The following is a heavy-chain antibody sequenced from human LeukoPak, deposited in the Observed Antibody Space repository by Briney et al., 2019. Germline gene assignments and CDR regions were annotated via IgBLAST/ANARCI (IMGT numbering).Heavy chain of an antibody. CDR3: AREGGDPRWLDP. CDR2: INTSGST. CDR1: GVSISSYY. V-gene: IGHV4-4*07. D-gene: IGHD6-25*01. Sequence: SETLSLTCTVSGVSISSYYWTWLRQSAGKGLEWVGRINTSGSTNYNPSLRSRVTMSVNTSKNQFSLNLTSVTAADTAVYSCAREGGDPRWLDPWGQGTLVTVSS. J-gene: IGHJ5*02.